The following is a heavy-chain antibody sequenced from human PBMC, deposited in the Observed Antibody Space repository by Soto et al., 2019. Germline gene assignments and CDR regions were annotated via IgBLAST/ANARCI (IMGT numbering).Heavy chain of an antibody. V-gene: IGHV4-30-4*01. CDR1: GGSLSSGDYY. J-gene: IGHJ5*02. CDR2: IYYSGST. CDR3: ARKGGGYMGWFDP. D-gene: IGHD3-16*01. Sequence: SETLSLTCTGSGGSLSSGDYYWSWIRQPPGKGLEWIGYIYYSGSTYYNPSLKSRVTISVDTSKNQFSLKLSSVTAADTAVYYCARKGGGYMGWFDPWGKGTLVTVSS.